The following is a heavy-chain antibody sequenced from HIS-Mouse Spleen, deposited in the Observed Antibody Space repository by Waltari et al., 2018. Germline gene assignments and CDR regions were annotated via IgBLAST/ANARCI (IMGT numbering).Heavy chain of an antibody. V-gene: IGHV4-39*07. Sequence: QLQLQESGPGLVKPSETLSLTCTVSGGSISSRTYSWAWIRRHPGKGLEWIGGIYYSGSTYYNPSLKSRVTISVDTSKKQFSLKLSSVTAADTAVYYCAREIPYSSSWYDWYFDLWGRGTLVTVSS. CDR1: GGSISSRTYS. D-gene: IGHD6-13*01. J-gene: IGHJ2*01. CDR3: AREIPYSSSWYDWYFDL. CDR2: IYYSGST.